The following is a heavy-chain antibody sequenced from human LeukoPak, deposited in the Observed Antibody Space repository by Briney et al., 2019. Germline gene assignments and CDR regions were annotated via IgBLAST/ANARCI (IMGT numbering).Heavy chain of an antibody. J-gene: IGHJ3*02. V-gene: IGHV1-24*01. CDR2: FDPEDGET. Sequence: GASVKVSCKVFGYTLTELSMHWVRQAPGKGLEWMGGFDPEDGETIYAQKFQGRVTMTEDTSTDTAYMELSSLRSEDTAVYYCARDRSGYYDSSGYNHDAFDIWGQGTMVTVSS. CDR1: GYTLTELS. CDR3: ARDRSGYYDSSGYNHDAFDI. D-gene: IGHD3-22*01.